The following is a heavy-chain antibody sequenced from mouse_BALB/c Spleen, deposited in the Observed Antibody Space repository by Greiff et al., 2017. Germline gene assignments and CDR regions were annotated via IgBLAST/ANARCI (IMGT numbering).Heavy chain of an antibody. J-gene: IGHJ2*01. Sequence: EVQRVESGGGLVKPGGSLKLSCAASGFTFSSYAMSWVRQTPEKRLEWVASISSGGSTYYPDSVNGRFTISRDNARNILYLQMSSLRSEDTAMYYCARGGGYYDYFDYWGQGTTLTVSS. V-gene: IGHV5-6-5*01. CDR3: ARGGGYYDYFDY. CDR1: GFTFSSYA. CDR2: ISSGGST. D-gene: IGHD2-3*01.